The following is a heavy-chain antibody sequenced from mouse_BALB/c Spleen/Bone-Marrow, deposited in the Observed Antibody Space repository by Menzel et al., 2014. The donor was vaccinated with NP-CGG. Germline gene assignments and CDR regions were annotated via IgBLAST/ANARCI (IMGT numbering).Heavy chain of an antibody. CDR3: ARGNYEAMDY. CDR1: GYTFTNYW. J-gene: IGHJ4*01. D-gene: IGHD2-1*01. CDR2: INPSTGNT. V-gene: IGHV1-7*01. Sequence: QVHLQQSGAELAKPGASVKMSCKASGYTFTNYWMHWVKQRPGQGLEWIGYINPSTGNTEYNQKFKDKATLTADKSSNTAFMQLSSLTSEDSAVYFCARGNYEAMDYWGQGTSVTVSS.